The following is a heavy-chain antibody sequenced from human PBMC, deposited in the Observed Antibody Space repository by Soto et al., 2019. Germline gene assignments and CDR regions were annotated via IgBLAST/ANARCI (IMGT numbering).Heavy chain of an antibody. CDR1: GFTADDYA. D-gene: IGHD4-17*01. J-gene: IGHJ4*02. V-gene: IGHV3-9*02. CDR2: ISSNSDTI. Sequence: EVQLVESGGGLVQPGRSLRLSCVASGFTADDYALHWVRQAPGKGLEWVSGISSNSDTIHYADSVKGRFTISRDNAKNSLFLQMKSLRPEDTAVYYCAKDMEWGGMTTSHYFDSWGQGTLVTVSS. CDR3: AKDMEWGGMTTSHYFDS.